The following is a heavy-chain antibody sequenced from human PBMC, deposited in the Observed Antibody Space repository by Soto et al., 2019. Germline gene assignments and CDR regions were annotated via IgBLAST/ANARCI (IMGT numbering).Heavy chain of an antibody. Sequence: PSETLSLTCTVSGGSISSSSYYWGWIRQPPGKGLEWIGSIYYSGSTYYNPSLKSRVTISVDTSKNQFSLKLSSVTAADTAVYYCARHDLGPNYGELDYWGQGTLVTVSS. CDR3: ARHDLGPNYGELDY. D-gene: IGHD4-17*01. CDR2: IYYSGST. V-gene: IGHV4-39*01. CDR1: GGSISSSSYY. J-gene: IGHJ4*02.